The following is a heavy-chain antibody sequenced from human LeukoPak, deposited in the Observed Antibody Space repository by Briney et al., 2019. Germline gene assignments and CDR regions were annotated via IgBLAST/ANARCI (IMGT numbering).Heavy chain of an antibody. CDR1: GYTLTELS. J-gene: IGHJ6*02. CDR3: ATDDIAVDRYGMDV. Sequence: ASVKVSCKVSGYTLTELSMHWVRQAPGKGLEWMGGFDPEDGETIYAQKFQGRVTMTEDTSTDTAYMELNSLRSEDTAMYYCATDDIAVDRYGMDVWGQGTTVTVSS. CDR2: FDPEDGET. D-gene: IGHD6-19*01. V-gene: IGHV1-24*01.